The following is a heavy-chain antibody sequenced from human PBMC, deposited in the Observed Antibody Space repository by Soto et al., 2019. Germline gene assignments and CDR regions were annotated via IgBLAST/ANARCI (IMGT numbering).Heavy chain of an antibody. CDR2: ISSSSYI. Sequence: GGSLRLSCAASGFTFSSYSMNWVRQAPGKGLEWVSSISSSSYIYYADSVKGRFTISRDNAKNSLYLQMNSLRAEDTAVYYCARTTGHDAFDIWGQGTMVTVSS. V-gene: IGHV3-21*01. J-gene: IGHJ3*02. D-gene: IGHD1-1*01. CDR1: GFTFSSYS. CDR3: ARTTGHDAFDI.